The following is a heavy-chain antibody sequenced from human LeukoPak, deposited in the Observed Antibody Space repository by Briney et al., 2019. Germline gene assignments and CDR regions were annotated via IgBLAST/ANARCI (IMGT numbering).Heavy chain of an antibody. CDR1: RFTFRSFS. CDR2: ISTDGTST. Sequence: GGSLRLSCAASRFTFRSFSMNWVRQAPGQGLEWVSAISTDGTSTYYADSVKGRFTISRDNSKDTLYLQMKSLRAEDTAVYYCARDGQWLVRDAFDIWGQGTMVTVSS. CDR3: ARDGQWLVRDAFDI. D-gene: IGHD6-19*01. J-gene: IGHJ3*02. V-gene: IGHV3-23*01.